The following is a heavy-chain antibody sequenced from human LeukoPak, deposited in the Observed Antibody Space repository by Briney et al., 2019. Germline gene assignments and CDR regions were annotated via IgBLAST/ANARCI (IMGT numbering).Heavy chain of an antibody. J-gene: IGHJ4*02. D-gene: IGHD3-10*01. CDR1: GYNFTIYW. V-gene: IGHV5-51*01. CDR2: IYPGDSDT. CDR3: ARHAPYGSGSYGLIPHYFDY. Sequence: GESLKISCKGSGYNFTIYWIGWVRQMPGKGLEWMGIIYPGDSDTRYSPSFQGQVTISADKSISTAYLQWSSLKASDTAMYYCARHAPYGSGSYGLIPHYFDYWGQGTLVTVSS.